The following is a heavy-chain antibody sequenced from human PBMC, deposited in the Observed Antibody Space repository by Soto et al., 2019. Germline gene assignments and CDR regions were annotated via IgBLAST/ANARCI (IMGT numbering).Heavy chain of an antibody. CDR2: ISGSGGST. CDR3: AKGSIAVAGKPLIFDY. Sequence: GGSLRLSCAASGFTFSSYAMSWVRQAPGKGLEWVSAISGSGGSTYYADSVKGRFTISRDNSKNTLYLQMNSLRAEDTAVYYCAKGSIAVAGKPLIFDYWGQGTLVTVSS. CDR1: GFTFSSYA. V-gene: IGHV3-23*01. D-gene: IGHD6-19*01. J-gene: IGHJ4*02.